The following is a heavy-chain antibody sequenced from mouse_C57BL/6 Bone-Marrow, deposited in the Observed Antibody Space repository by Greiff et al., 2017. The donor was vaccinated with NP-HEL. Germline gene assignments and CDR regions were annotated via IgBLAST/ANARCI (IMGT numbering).Heavy chain of an antibody. CDR1: GFTFSDYG. CDR3: ERRGLFDY. Sequence: EVKLVESGGGLVKPGGSLKLSCAASGFTFSDYGMHWVRQAPEKGLEWVAYISSGSSTIYYADTLKGRFTITRDNAKNTRFLQMTSLRSEDTAMFDCERRGLFDYWGQGTTLTVSS. CDR2: ISSGSSTI. V-gene: IGHV5-17*01. J-gene: IGHJ2*01. D-gene: IGHD3-3*01.